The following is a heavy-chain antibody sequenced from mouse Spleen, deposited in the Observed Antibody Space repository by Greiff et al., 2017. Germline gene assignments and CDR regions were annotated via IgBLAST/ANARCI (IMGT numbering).Heavy chain of an antibody. CDR3: ARHEVVDSGYDRFAY. D-gene: IGHD2-2*01. V-gene: IGHV1-62-2*01. CDR1: GYTFTEYT. J-gene: IGHJ3*01. Sequence: VKLMESGAELVKPGASVKLSCKASGYTFTEYTIHWVKQRSGQGLEWIGWFYPGSGSIKYNEKFKDKATLTADKSSSTVYMELSRLTSEDSAVYFCARHEVVDSGYDRFAYWGQGTLVTVSA. CDR2: FYPGSGSI.